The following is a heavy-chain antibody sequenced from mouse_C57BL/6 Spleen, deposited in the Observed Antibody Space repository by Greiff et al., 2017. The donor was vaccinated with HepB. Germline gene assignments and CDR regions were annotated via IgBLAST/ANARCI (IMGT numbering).Heavy chain of an antibody. CDR3: ARSPTVVAGDY. D-gene: IGHD1-1*01. Sequence: QVQLKQPGAELVMPGASVKLSCKASGYTFTSYWMHWVKQRPGQGLEWIGEIDPSDSYTNYNQKFKGKSTLTVDKSSSTAYMQLSSLTSEDSAVYYCARSPTVVAGDYWGQGTTLTVSS. V-gene: IGHV1-69*01. J-gene: IGHJ2*01. CDR1: GYTFTSYW. CDR2: IDPSDSYT.